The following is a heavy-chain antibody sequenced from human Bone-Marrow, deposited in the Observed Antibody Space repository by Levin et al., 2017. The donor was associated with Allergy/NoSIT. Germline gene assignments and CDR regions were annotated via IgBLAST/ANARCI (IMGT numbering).Heavy chain of an antibody. V-gene: IGHV3-7*01. CDR1: GFTFSSYW. Sequence: GESLKISCAASGFTFSSYWMSWVRQAPGKGLEWVANIKQDGSEKFYVDSVKGRFTISRDNAKNSLYLQMNSLRAEDTAVYYCARDQGSSSWYVDNWFDPWGQGTLVTVSS. CDR2: IKQDGSEK. CDR3: ARDQGSSSWYVDNWFDP. J-gene: IGHJ5*02. D-gene: IGHD6-13*01.